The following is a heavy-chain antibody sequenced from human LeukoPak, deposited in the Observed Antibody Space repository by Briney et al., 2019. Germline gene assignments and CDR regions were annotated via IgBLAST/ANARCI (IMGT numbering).Heavy chain of an antibody. J-gene: IGHJ6*02. CDR3: ARWNEAAAGFDF. V-gene: IGHV1-3*02. Sequence: ASVKVSCKASGYTFTSYAMHWVRQAPGQRLEWMGWSNAGNDHAKYSQAFQGRVTITRDTSASTAYMELSSLRSEDMAIYYCARWNEAAAGFDFWGQGTTVTVSS. D-gene: IGHD6-13*01. CDR1: GYTFTSYA. CDR2: SNAGNDHA.